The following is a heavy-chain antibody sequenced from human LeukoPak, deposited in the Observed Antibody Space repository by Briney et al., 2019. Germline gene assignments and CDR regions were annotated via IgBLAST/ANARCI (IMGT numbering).Heavy chain of an antibody. D-gene: IGHD5-12*01. Sequence: GESLKISCKGSGYIFTSYWTAWVRQMPGKGLEWMGIIFPGDSDTRYSPSFQGQVTISADKSISTAYLQWSSLKASDTAMYYCARLPGSGHATNFDYWGQGTLVTVSS. CDR1: GYIFTSYW. V-gene: IGHV5-51*01. CDR3: ARLPGSGHATNFDY. J-gene: IGHJ4*02. CDR2: IFPGDSDT.